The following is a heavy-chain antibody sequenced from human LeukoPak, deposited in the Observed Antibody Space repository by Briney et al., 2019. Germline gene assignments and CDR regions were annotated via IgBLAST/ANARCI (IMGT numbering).Heavy chain of an antibody. V-gene: IGHV3-9*01. D-gene: IGHD6-19*01. Sequence: QPGRSLRLSCAASGFTFDDYAMHWVRQAPGKGLEWVSGISWNSGSIGYADSVKGRFTISRDNSKNTLYLQMNSLRAEDTAVYYCARDLSARGWQVGPPRDWGQGTLVTVSS. CDR2: ISWNSGSI. CDR3: ARDLSARGWQVGPPRD. CDR1: GFTFDDYA. J-gene: IGHJ4*02.